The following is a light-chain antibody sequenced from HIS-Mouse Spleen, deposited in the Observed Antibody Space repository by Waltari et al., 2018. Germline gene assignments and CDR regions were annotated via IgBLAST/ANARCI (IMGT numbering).Light chain of an antibody. J-gene: IGKJ1*01. CDR1: QGISSY. Sequence: DIQLTQSPSFLSASVRDRVTITCRASQGISSYLAWYQQKPGKAPKLLIYDASTLQSGVPSRFSGSGSGTEFTLTISSLQPEDFATYYCQQLNSYPPTFGQGTKVEIK. V-gene: IGKV1-9*01. CDR3: QQLNSYPPT. CDR2: DAS.